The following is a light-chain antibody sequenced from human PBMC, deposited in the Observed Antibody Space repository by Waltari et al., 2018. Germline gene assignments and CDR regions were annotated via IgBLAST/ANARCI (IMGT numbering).Light chain of an antibody. Sequence: QSALTQPASVSGSPGQSITISSTGTSSDVGAYNYVSWYQQHPGKVPKLIIYDVSHRPSGVSFRFSGSKSDNTASLTISGLQAEDEADYYCISYTTSDTMIFGGGTKLTVL. CDR1: SSDVGAYNY. V-gene: IGLV2-14*03. J-gene: IGLJ2*01. CDR2: DVS. CDR3: ISYTTSDTMI.